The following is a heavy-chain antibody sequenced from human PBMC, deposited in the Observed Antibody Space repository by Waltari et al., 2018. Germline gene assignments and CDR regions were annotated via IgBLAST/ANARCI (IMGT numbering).Heavy chain of an antibody. J-gene: IGHJ4*02. CDR2: INPVGGVT. CDR3: ARDANGYRGAKFAY. D-gene: IGHD2-8*01. Sequence: QVQLVQSGAEVEKPGASVKVSCKASGYTFTNFYMHWVRQAPGQGLEWLGIINPVGGVTSYAQRFQGRVTMTRDTSTSTVSMELSSLRSEDTAVYYCARDANGYRGAKFAYWGQGTPVTVSS. CDR1: GYTFTNFY. V-gene: IGHV1-46*01.